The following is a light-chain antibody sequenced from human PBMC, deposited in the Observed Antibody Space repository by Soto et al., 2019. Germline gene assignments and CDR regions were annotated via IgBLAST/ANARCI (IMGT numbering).Light chain of an antibody. CDR1: QSISSW. V-gene: IGKV1-5*01. J-gene: IGKJ1*01. Sequence: DIQMTQSPSTLSASVGDRVTITCRASQSISSWLAWYQQKPGKAPKLLIYDASSLESGVPSRFSGSGSGTEFTPTISSLQPDDFATYYCQQYNSPWTFGQGTKVDIK. CDR3: QQYNSPWT. CDR2: DAS.